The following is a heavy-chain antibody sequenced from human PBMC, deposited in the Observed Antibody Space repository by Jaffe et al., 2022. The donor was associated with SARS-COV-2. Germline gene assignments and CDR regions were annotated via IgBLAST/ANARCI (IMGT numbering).Heavy chain of an antibody. CDR1: GFTFDDYA. J-gene: IGHJ4*02. Sequence: EVQLVESGGGLVQPGRSLRLSCAASGFTFDDYAMHWVRQAPGKGLEWVSGISWNSGSIGYADSVKGRFTISRDNAKNSLYLQMNSLRAEDTALYYCAKDIGFDLSGWYPYWGQGTLVTVSS. V-gene: IGHV3-9*01. CDR2: ISWNSGSI. D-gene: IGHD6-19*01. CDR3: AKDIGFDLSGWYPY.